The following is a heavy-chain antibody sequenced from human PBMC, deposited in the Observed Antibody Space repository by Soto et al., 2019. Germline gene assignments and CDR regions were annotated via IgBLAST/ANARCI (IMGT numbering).Heavy chain of an antibody. V-gene: IGHV5-51*01. Sequence: PGESLKISCKGSGYSFTSYWIGWVRQMPGKGLEWMGIIYPGDSDTRYSPSFQGQVTISADKSISTAYLQWSSLKASDTAMYYCARHASYYYDSSGYYEPSFDIWGQGTMVTVSS. CDR1: GYSFTSYW. D-gene: IGHD3-22*01. J-gene: IGHJ3*02. CDR3: ARHASYYYDSSGYYEPSFDI. CDR2: IYPGDSDT.